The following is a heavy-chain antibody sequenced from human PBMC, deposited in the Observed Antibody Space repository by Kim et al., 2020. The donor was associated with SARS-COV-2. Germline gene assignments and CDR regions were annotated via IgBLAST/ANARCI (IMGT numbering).Heavy chain of an antibody. CDR2: T. J-gene: IGHJ4*02. V-gene: IGHV4-39*01. D-gene: IGHD3-10*01. Sequence: TYYTPSLKSRVTIAVDTSKTQFSLKLSSVTAADTAVYYCARSGPPFYFDYWGQGTLVTVSS. CDR3: ARSGPPFYFDY.